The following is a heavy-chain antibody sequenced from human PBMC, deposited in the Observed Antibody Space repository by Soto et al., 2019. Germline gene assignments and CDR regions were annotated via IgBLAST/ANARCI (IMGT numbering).Heavy chain of an antibody. CDR2: IYYIGST. V-gene: IGHV4-39*01. CDR3: ARHRSSQGWYGVREEDFPQKAFDY. CDR1: GGYISSSSYY. Sequence: QLQLQASCPGLVKPSETLSLTCTVSGGYISSSSYYWGWIRQLPGTGLVWIGSIYYIGSTYYNPSLQTRVTISVDTSKSQISLKLSSVTAADTAVYYCARHRSSQGWYGVREEDFPQKAFDYCGQGTLVTVSS. D-gene: IGHD6-19*01. J-gene: IGHJ4*02.